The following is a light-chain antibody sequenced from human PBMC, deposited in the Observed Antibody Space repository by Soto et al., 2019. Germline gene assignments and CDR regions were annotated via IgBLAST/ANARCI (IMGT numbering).Light chain of an antibody. V-gene: IGKV3-11*01. Sequence: EIVLTQSPVTLSLSPGERATLSCRASQSVSTYLAWYQQKPGQAPRLLIYDASNRATGTPTRFSGSGSGTDFTLTISALEPEDFAVYYCQQRSNWFLTFGGGTKVEIK. CDR2: DAS. CDR3: QQRSNWFLT. CDR1: QSVSTY. J-gene: IGKJ4*01.